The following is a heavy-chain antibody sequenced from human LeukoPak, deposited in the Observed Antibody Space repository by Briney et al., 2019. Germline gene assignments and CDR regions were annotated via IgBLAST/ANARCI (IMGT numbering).Heavy chain of an antibody. V-gene: IGHV1-69*05. CDR3: AREGVRTTDFDY. D-gene: IGHD3-10*01. Sequence: SVKVSCKASGGTFSSYAISWVRQAPGQGLEWMGRIIPIFGTVNYAQKFQGRVTITTDESTSTAYMELSSLRSEDTAVYYCAREGVRTTDFDYWGQGTLVTVSS. J-gene: IGHJ4*02. CDR2: IIPIFGTV. CDR1: GGTFSSYA.